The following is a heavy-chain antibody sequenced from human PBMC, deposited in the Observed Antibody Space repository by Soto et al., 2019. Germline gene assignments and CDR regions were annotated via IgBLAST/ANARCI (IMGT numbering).Heavy chain of an antibody. CDR1: GFTFSSYG. CDR2: IWYDGSNK. CDR3: ARGAPRAGYCSSTSSLMYGMDV. J-gene: IGHJ6*02. Sequence: GGSLRLSCAASGFTFSSYGMHWVRQAPGKGLEWVAVIWYDGSNKYYADSVKGRFPISRDNSKNTLYLQMNSLRAEDTAVYYCARGAPRAGYCSSTSSLMYGMDVWGQGTTVTVSS. V-gene: IGHV3-33*01. D-gene: IGHD2-2*01.